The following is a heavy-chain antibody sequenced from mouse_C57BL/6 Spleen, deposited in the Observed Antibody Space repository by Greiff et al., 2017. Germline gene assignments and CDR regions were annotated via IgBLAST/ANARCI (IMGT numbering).Heavy chain of an antibody. CDR3: ARDYGSSYGYYAMDY. J-gene: IGHJ4*01. V-gene: IGHV1-12*01. D-gene: IGHD1-1*01. CDR1: GYTFTSYN. Sequence: LQQSGAELVRPGASVKMSCKASGYTFTSYNMHWVKQTPRQGLEWIGAIYPGNGDTSYNQKFKGKATLHVDKSSSTAYMQLSSLTSEDSAVYFCARDYGSSYGYYAMDYWGQGTSVTVSS. CDR2: IYPGNGDT.